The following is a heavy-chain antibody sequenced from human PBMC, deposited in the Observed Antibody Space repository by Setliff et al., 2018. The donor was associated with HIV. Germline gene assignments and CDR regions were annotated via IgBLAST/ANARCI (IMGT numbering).Heavy chain of an antibody. CDR2: IYPTDSDT. D-gene: IGHD2-2*01. CDR1: GYNFANYR. V-gene: IGHV5-51*01. J-gene: IGHJ6*03. Sequence: PGESLKISCKGSGYNFANYRIAWVRQVPGKGLEWMGIIYPTDSDTRYSPSFQGQVTISADTSISTAYLQWSSLKASDTAVYYCSRASDPSHRMPPTNYYYYMDVWGKGTKVTVSS. CDR3: SRASDPSHRMPPTNYYYYMDV.